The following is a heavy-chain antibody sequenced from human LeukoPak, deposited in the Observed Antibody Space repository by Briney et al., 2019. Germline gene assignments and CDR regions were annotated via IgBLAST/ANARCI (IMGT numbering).Heavy chain of an antibody. Sequence: ASVKVSCKASGYTFTNYYIHWVRQAPGQGLEWMGIINPSSGSTTFAQKFQGRVSMTRDTSASTVYMELSSLRSEDTARYYCARGHDNSGYTAHPQRYYYYYGMDVWGQGTTVTVSS. CDR3: ARGHDNSGYTAHPQRYYYYYGMDV. CDR2: INPSSGST. D-gene: IGHD3-22*01. J-gene: IGHJ6*02. V-gene: IGHV1-46*01. CDR1: GYTFTNYY.